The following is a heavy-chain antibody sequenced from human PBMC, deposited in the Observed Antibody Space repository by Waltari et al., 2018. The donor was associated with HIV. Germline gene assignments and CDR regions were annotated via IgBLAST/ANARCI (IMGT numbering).Heavy chain of an antibody. D-gene: IGHD3-22*01. V-gene: IGHV3-66*01. CDR1: GFTVGNNS. J-gene: IGHJ5*02. CDR3: AREVFYYDNSGHPGWFDP. CDR2: MYSDGTT. Sequence: VRLVESGGALVRPGGALRLSCTASGFTVGNNSMTWVRQASGKGRGGVATMYSDGTTVSADSVKGRFSTSRDTSKNILHLLMDSLRVDDTAVYYCAREVFYYDNSGHPGWFDPWGQGTLVAVSS.